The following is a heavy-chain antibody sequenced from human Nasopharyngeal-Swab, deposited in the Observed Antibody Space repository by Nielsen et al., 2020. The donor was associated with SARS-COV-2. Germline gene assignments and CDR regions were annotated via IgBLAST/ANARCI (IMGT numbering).Heavy chain of an antibody. D-gene: IGHD4-17*01. CDR2: ISSSGSTI. Sequence: GESLKISCAASGFTFSDYYMSWIRQAPGKGLEWVSYISSSGSTIYYADSVKGRFTISRDNAKNSLYLQMNSLRAEDTAVYYCAREKRGYGDYASGFDIWGQGTMVTVSS. J-gene: IGHJ3*02. CDR3: AREKRGYGDYASGFDI. CDR1: GFTFSDYY. V-gene: IGHV3-11*04.